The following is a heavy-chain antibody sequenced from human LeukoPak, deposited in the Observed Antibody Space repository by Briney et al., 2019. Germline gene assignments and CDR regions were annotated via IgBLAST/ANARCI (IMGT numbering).Heavy chain of an antibody. V-gene: IGHV3-7*01. CDR2: IKQDGSEK. CDR1: GFTFSSYW. Sequence: GGSLRLSCAASGFTFSSYWMSWVRQAPGKGLEWVANIKQDGSEKYYVDSVKGRFTISRDNAKNSLYLRMNSLRAEDTAVYYCARDLMAAAADIWGQGTMVTVSS. J-gene: IGHJ3*02. CDR3: ARDLMAAAADI. D-gene: IGHD6-13*01.